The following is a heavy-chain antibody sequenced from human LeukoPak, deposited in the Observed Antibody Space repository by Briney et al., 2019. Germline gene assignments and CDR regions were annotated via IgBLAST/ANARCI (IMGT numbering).Heavy chain of an antibody. D-gene: IGHD6-19*01. CDR3: ARGLTVAGSLAFDP. Sequence: GASVRVSCKASGYTFTGYYMHWVRQAPGQGLEWMGWINPNSGGTNYAQKFQGRVTMTRDTSISTAYMELSRLRSDDTAVYYCARGLTVAGSLAFDPWGQGTLVTVSS. CDR2: INPNSGGT. J-gene: IGHJ5*02. V-gene: IGHV1-2*02. CDR1: GYTFTGYY.